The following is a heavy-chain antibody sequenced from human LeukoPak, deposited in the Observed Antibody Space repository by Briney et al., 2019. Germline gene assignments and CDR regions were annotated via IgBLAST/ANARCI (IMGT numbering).Heavy chain of an antibody. CDR2: IRADGSGR. Sequence: GGSLRLSCAASGFTFSHFGMHWARQAPGKGPEWVAFIRADGSGRYYADSVNGRFTISRDNSKNTLYLQMNSLRAEDTAVYYCARPGRNMQDAFDIWGQGTMVTVSS. D-gene: IGHD2/OR15-2a*01. V-gene: IGHV3-30*02. J-gene: IGHJ3*02. CDR1: GFTFSHFG. CDR3: ARPGRNMQDAFDI.